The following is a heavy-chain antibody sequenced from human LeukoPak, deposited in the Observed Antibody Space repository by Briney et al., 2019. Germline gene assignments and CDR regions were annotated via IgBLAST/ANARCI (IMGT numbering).Heavy chain of an antibody. Sequence: GGSLRLSCAASGFTFSSYAMSWVRQAPGKGLEWVSTISGSGDTTYYADSVKGRFTISRDNSKNTLYLQMNSLRAEDTAVYYCDVQRTLWQQVLDHWGQGVLVTVSS. CDR2: ISGSGDTT. CDR3: DVQRTLWQQVLDH. J-gene: IGHJ4*02. V-gene: IGHV3-23*01. D-gene: IGHD6-13*01. CDR1: GFTFSSYA.